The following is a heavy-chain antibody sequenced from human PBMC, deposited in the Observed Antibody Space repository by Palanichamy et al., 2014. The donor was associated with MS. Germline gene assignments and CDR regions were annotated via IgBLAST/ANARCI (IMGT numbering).Heavy chain of an antibody. D-gene: IGHD6-13*01. J-gene: IGHJ4*02. V-gene: IGHV3-9*01. Sequence: EVQLVESGGDLVQPGRSLRLSCAASGFTFDDYAMHWVRQAPGKGLEWVSSISWNSGTIDYADSVKGRFTISRDNAKDSLSLQMTSLRAEDTALYYCAKGPGLATAKRYFDYWGQGTLVTVSS. CDR2: ISWNSGTI. CDR1: GFTFDDYA. CDR3: AKGPGLATAKRYFDY.